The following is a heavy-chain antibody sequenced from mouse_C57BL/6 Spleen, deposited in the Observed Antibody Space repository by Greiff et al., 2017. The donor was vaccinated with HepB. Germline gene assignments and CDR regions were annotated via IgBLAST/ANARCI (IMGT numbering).Heavy chain of an antibody. Sequence: VQLQQSGAELARPGASVKMSCKASGYTFTSYTMHWVKQRPGQGLEWIGYINPSSGYTKYNQKFKDKATLTADKSSSTAYMQLSILTSEDSAVYYCARSYYSNYEYFDVWGTGTTVTVSS. CDR1: GYTFTSYT. CDR3: ARSYYSNYEYFDV. J-gene: IGHJ1*03. D-gene: IGHD2-5*01. CDR2: INPSSGYT. V-gene: IGHV1-4*01.